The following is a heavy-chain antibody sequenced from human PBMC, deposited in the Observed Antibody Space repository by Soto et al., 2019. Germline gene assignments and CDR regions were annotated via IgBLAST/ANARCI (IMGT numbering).Heavy chain of an antibody. CDR1: GGSINSVNW. J-gene: IGHJ6*01. D-gene: IGHD1-1*01. Sequence: QVQPQESGPGLVKPSDTLSLTCAVSGGSINSVNWWSWVRQSPGKGLEWIGEMNPVGGTNYNPSLKSRVTVSMDKSRNQFSLKMSSVTAADTAMYFCARHGHNIYGFDVWGRGTTVTVSS. CDR2: MNPVGGT. V-gene: IGHV4-4*02. CDR3: ARHGHNIYGFDV.